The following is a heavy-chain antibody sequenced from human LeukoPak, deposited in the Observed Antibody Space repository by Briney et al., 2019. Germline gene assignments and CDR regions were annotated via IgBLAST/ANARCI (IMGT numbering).Heavy chain of an antibody. J-gene: IGHJ4*02. CDR3: ARVRSSWYQFDY. CDR2: TYHSGST. D-gene: IGHD6-13*01. V-gene: IGHV4-38-2*01. Sequence: SETLSLTCAVSGYSISSGNYWGWIRQPPGKGLEWIGSTYHSGSTYYSPSLKSRVTISVDTSKNQFFLKLSSVTAADTAVYYCARVRSSWYQFDYWGQGTLVTVSS. CDR1: GYSISSGNY.